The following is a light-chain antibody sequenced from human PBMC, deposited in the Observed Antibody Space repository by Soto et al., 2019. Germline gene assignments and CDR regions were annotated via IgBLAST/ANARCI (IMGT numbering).Light chain of an antibody. CDR1: QSVRSN. Sequence: EIVMTQSPATLSVSPGERATLSCRASQSVRSNLAWYQQKPGQAPRLLIYGASNRATGIPDRFSGSGSGTDFTLTISRLEPEDFAVYYCQQYGSSGTFGQGTRLEIK. CDR3: QQYGSSGT. V-gene: IGKV3-20*01. J-gene: IGKJ5*01. CDR2: GAS.